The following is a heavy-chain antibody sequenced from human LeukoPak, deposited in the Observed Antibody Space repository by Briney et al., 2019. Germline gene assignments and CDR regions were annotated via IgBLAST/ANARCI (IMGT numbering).Heavy chain of an antibody. CDR3: ARDETYSSDWQSNHYYYYMDV. V-gene: IGHV4-38-2*02. CDR2: IYHSGST. J-gene: IGHJ6*03. D-gene: IGHD6-19*01. Sequence: SETLSLTCTVSGYSISSGYYWGWIRQPPGKGLEWIGSIYHSGSTYYNPSLKSRVTISVDTSKNQLSLKLSSVTAADTAMYYCARDETYSSDWQSNHYYYYMDVWGIGTTVTVSS. CDR1: GYSISSGYY.